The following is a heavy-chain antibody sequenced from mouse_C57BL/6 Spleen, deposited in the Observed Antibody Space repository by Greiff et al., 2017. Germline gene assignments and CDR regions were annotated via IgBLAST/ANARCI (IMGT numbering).Heavy chain of an antibody. D-gene: IGHD1-1*01. Sequence: VQRVESGPGLVAPSQSLSITCTVSGFSLTSYAISWVRQPPGKGLEWLGVIWTGGGTNYNSALKSRLSISKDNSKSQVFLKMNSLQTDDTARYYCARTGYGSSYDWYFDVWGTGTTVTVSS. CDR3: ARTGYGSSYDWYFDV. CDR1: GFSLTSYA. V-gene: IGHV2-9-1*01. J-gene: IGHJ1*03. CDR2: IWTGGGT.